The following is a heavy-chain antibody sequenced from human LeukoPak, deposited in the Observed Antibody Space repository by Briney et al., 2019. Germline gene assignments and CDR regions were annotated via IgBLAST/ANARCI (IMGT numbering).Heavy chain of an antibody. CDR3: ASTTAGAFDI. J-gene: IGHJ3*02. V-gene: IGHV4-59*01. CDR1: GASISSYY. Sequence: SETLSLTCTVSGASISSYYWSWIRQPPGKGLEWNGYIYYSGSTNYNPSLKSRVTISVDTSKNQFSLKLSSVTAADTAVYYCASTTAGAFDIWGQGTMVTVSS. CDR2: IYYSGST. D-gene: IGHD4-17*01.